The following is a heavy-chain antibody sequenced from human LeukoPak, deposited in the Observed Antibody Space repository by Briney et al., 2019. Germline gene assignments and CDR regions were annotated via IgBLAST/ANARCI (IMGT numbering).Heavy chain of an antibody. D-gene: IGHD4-17*01. CDR2: ISYIGTT. J-gene: IGHJ3*02. CDR3: ARDLVTVTKGFDI. V-gene: IGHV4-59*11. Sequence: SETLSLTCAVSDDSFSCHYWTWIRQPPGKGLEWIGYISYIGTTNYNPSLKSRVTISIDTSKNQFSLKLSSVTAADTAVYYCARDLVTVTKGFDIWGQGTMVTVSS. CDR1: DDSFSCHY.